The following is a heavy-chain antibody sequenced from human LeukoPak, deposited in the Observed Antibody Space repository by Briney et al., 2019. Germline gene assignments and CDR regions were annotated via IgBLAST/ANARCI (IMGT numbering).Heavy chain of an antibody. CDR1: GDSISSGSYY. CDR3: ARDEGSKVSGNYYRPPGYFDC. J-gene: IGHJ4*02. D-gene: IGHD3-10*01. Sequence: SETLSLTCTVSGDSISSGSYYWSWIRQPAGKGLEWIGRIYTSGSTNYNPSLKSRVTISVDTSKNQFSLQLNSVTPEDTAVYFCARDEGSKVSGNYYRPPGYFDCWGQGTLVTVSS. CDR2: IYTSGST. V-gene: IGHV4-61*02.